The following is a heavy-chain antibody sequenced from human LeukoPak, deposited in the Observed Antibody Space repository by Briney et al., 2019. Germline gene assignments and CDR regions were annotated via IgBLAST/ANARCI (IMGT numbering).Heavy chain of an antibody. CDR3: AKGRRGSSYVHYFDN. J-gene: IGHJ4*02. V-gene: IGHV3-30*18. CDR1: GFNFSAYG. CDR2: VSFHGANE. Sequence: PGGSLRLSCTASGFNFSAYGMHWVRQAPGKGLDWVAVVSFHGANEYYADSVKGRFTISRDNSNNTLYQQMNGVRVEDTAVYYCAKGRRGSSYVHYFDNWGQGTLVTVSS. D-gene: IGHD5-12*01.